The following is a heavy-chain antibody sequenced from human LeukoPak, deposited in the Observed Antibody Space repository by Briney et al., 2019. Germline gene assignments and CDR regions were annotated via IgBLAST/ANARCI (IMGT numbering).Heavy chain of an antibody. J-gene: IGHJ4*02. CDR3: ARDPGQQWLAQFDY. CDR1: GGSISSGGYY. Sequence: SQTLSLTCTVSGGSISSGGYYWSWIRQHPGKGLEWIGDIYYSGSTYYNPSLKSRVTISVDTSKNDFSLKLSSVTAADTAVYYCARDPGQQWLAQFDYWGQGTLVTVSS. CDR2: IYYSGST. D-gene: IGHD6-19*01. V-gene: IGHV4-31*03.